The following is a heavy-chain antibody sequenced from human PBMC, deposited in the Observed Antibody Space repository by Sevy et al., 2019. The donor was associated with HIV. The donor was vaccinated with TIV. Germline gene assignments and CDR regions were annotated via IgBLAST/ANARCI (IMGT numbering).Heavy chain of an antibody. J-gene: IGHJ4*02. CDR1: GGSVSSGSYY. CDR3: AGTNFDWPTLDY. CDR2: IYYSGST. Sequence: SETLSLTCTVSGGSVSSGSYYWSWIRQPPGKGLEWIGYIYYSGSTNYNPSLKSRVTISVDTSKSQFSLKLSSETAADTAMYYCAGTNFDWPTLDYWGQGTLVTVSS. V-gene: IGHV4-61*01. D-gene: IGHD3-9*01.